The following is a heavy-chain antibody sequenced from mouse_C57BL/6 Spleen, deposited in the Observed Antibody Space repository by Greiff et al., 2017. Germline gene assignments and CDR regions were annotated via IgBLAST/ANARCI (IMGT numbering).Heavy chain of an antibody. CDR2: INPNNGGT. D-gene: IGHD2-10*01. Sequence: EVQLQQSGPELVKPGASVKIPCKASGYTFTDYNMDWVKQSHGKSLEWIGDINPNNGGTIYNQKFKGKATLTVDKSSSTAYMELRSLISEDTAVYYCARSKAYWDYFDYWGQGTTLTVSS. CDR3: ARSKAYWDYFDY. V-gene: IGHV1-18*01. J-gene: IGHJ2*01. CDR1: GYTFTDYN.